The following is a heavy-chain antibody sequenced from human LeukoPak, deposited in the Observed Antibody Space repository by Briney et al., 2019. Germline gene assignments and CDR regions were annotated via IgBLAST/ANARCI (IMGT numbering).Heavy chain of an antibody. D-gene: IGHD2-15*01. V-gene: IGHV4-31*02. CDR2: IYYSGST. J-gene: IGHJ4*02. Sequence: SWIRQHPGKGLEWIGYIYYSGSTYYNPSLKSRVTISVDTSKNQFSLKLSSVTAADTAVYYCARGYCSGGSCYSFDYWGQGTLVTVSS. CDR3: ARGYCSGGSCYSFDY.